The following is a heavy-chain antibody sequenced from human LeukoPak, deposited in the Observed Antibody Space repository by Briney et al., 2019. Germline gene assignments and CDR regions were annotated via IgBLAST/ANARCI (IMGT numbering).Heavy chain of an antibody. J-gene: IGHJ6*03. V-gene: IGHV1-2*02. D-gene: IGHD2-2*01. CDR2: INPKSGGT. CDR3: ARVEDCSSTSCQYYYYMDV. Sequence: ASVKVSCKASGYTFTGYSMHWVRQAPGQGLEWLGWINPKSGGTNYAQKFQGRATMTRDTSISTAYMELSRLRSDDTAVYYCARVEDCSSTSCQYYYYMDVWGKGTTVTVSS. CDR1: GYTFTGYS.